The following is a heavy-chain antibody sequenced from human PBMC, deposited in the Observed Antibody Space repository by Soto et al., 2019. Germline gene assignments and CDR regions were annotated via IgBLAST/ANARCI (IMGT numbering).Heavy chain of an antibody. Sequence: EVQLVESGGGLVQPGGSLRLSCTASGCTFSDSWMTWVRQAPGKGLEWVARIKPDESEKKYADSVKGRFSISRDNAKNSMYLQMDSLIGEDTAVYYCVRGGSNYASWGQGTLVTVSS. J-gene: IGHJ5*02. CDR2: IKPDESEK. D-gene: IGHD4-4*01. CDR1: GCTFSDSW. CDR3: VRGGSNYAS. V-gene: IGHV3-7*01.